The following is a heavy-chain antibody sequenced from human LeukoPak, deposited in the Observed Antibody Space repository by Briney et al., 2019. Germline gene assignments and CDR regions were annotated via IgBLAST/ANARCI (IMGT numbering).Heavy chain of an antibody. D-gene: IGHD6-13*01. CDR3: ARAKGSSSWYIPFDY. J-gene: IGHJ4*02. Sequence: SETLSLTCTVSGGSISSSSYYWGWIRQPPGKGLEWIGSIYYSGSTYYNPSLKSRVTISVDTSKNQFSLKLSSVTAADTAVYYCARAKGSSSWYIPFDYWGQGTLVTVSS. CDR2: IYYSGST. CDR1: GGSISSSSYY. V-gene: IGHV4-39*07.